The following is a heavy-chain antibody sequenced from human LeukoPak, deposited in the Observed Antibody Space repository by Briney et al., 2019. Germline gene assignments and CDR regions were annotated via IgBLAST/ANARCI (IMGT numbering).Heavy chain of an antibody. J-gene: IGHJ4*02. CDR3: ARELIVGGTAILGY. D-gene: IGHD1-26*01. V-gene: IGHV3-21*01. CDR1: GFSFSSYS. CDR2: ISSSSSYI. Sequence: GGSLRLSCAASGFSFSSYSMNCVRQPQGEGLEWVSSISSSSSYIYYADSVKGRFTISRENAKNTRYLQMNSLRAENTAVYYCARELIVGGTAILGYWGQGTLVTVSS.